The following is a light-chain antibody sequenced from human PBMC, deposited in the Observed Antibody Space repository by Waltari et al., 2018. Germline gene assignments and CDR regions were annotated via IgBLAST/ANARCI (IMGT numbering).Light chain of an antibody. CDR1: RSDVGNYNF. V-gene: IGLV2-23*01. Sequence: QSVLTQPASVYGSPGQSITISCTGSRSDVGNYNFVSWYQQHPDEAPKLVIYEGSQRTSGISIRFSCAKSGKTAFLTISRLQAEDEADYFCCSYAGSRTPWVFGGGTRVTVL. CDR2: EGS. J-gene: IGLJ3*02. CDR3: CSYAGSRTPWV.